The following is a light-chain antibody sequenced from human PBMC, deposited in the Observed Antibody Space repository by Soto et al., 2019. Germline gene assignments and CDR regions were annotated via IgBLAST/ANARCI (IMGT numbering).Light chain of an antibody. V-gene: IGLV2-11*01. CDR1: GSDVGDSSH. CDR2: EVN. CDR3: CLSPGSLTWL. Sequence: QSALTQPRSVSGSPGQSVTISCTATGSDVGDSSHVSWYQLHPGKAPKLMIYEVNNRPSGVPDRFSGSKSGSKASLTISGLQAEDEAEYYCCLSPGSLTWLFGGGTKVTVL. J-gene: IGLJ3*02.